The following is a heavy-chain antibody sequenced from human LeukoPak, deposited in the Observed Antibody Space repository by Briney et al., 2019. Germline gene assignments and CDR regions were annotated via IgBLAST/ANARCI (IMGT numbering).Heavy chain of an antibody. CDR1: GFTVSNNY. D-gene: IGHD3-22*01. V-gene: IGHV3-66*01. CDR2: IYTAGRP. J-gene: IGHJ3*02. CDR3: ARAGANQYDTSGYYSKDAFDI. Sequence: GGSLRLSCAASGFTVSNNYMSWVRQAPGKGLECVSVIYTAGRPYYADSVKGRFTISRDNSENTVALQMNSLRAEDTAVYYCARAGANQYDTSGYYSKDAFDIWGPGTTVTVSS.